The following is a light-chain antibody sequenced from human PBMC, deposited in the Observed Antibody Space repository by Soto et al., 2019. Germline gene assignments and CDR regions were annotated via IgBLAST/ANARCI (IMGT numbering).Light chain of an antibody. CDR3: LQNYGTWT. V-gene: IGKV1-39*01. Sequence: GDRVTITCRASQTIGTHLSWYQQKQGKAPKALIYAASSLHSGVPSRFSGSGSGTDFTLTISSLQPDDFADYYCLQNYGTWTFGQGTNV. CDR1: QTIGTH. J-gene: IGKJ1*01. CDR2: AAS.